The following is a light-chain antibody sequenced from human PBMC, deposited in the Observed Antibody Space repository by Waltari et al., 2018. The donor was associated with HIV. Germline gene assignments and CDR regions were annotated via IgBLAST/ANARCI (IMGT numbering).Light chain of an antibody. CDR3: QSYDSSLRASV. J-gene: IGLJ2*01. Sequence: QSALTQPPSVSGAPGQRVTISCPGTRSNTVAGSFVPWSQHLPGTAPKLLVYSDINRPSGVPDRFSGSKSGTSASLVITGLQAEDEADYYCQSYDSSLRASVFGGGTKLTVL. CDR2: SDI. CDR1: RSNTVAGSF. V-gene: IGLV1-40*01.